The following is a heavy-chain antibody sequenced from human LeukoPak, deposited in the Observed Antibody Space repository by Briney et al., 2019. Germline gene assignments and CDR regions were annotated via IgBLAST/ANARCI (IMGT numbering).Heavy chain of an antibody. V-gene: IGHV3-23*01. CDR1: GFTFSSYA. Sequence: GGSLRLSCAASGFTFSSYAMSWVRQAPGKGLEWVSAISGSGGSTYYADSVKVRITISRDNSKNTLYLQMNSLRAEDTAVYYCAKGRSSCWPRSYFDYWGQGTMVTVSS. J-gene: IGHJ4*02. CDR3: AKGRSSCWPRSYFDY. CDR2: ISGSGGST. D-gene: IGHD6-19*01.